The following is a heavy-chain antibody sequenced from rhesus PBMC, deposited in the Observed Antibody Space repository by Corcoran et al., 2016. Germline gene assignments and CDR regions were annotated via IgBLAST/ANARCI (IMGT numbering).Heavy chain of an antibody. Sequence: QVQLQESGPGLVKPSETLSLTCTVSGYSISSGYYWGWIRQPPGKGLEYIGYISGRSGSTYYNPSRKSRVTISKDTSKNQFSLKLSSITAADTAVYYCARGATPLDVWGRGVLVTVSS. V-gene: IGHV4-99*01. CDR3: ARGATPLDV. CDR2: ISGRSGST. J-gene: IGHJ5-2*02. CDR1: GYSISSGYY.